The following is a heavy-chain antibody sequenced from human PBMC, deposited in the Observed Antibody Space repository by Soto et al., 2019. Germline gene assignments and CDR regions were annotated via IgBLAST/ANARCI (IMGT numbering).Heavy chain of an antibody. V-gene: IGHV3-48*02. CDR1: GFTFSSNS. CDR3: ARVIWSGHLTSDL. J-gene: IGHJ5*02. CDR2: IISSSSTI. D-gene: IGHD3-3*01. Sequence: ESGGGLVQPGGSLRLSCAASGFTFSSNSMNWVRQAPGKGLEWISYIISSSSTIYADSVKGRFTISRDNAKNSLYLQMNSLRDEDAAVYYCARVIWSGHLTSDLWGQGTLVTVSS.